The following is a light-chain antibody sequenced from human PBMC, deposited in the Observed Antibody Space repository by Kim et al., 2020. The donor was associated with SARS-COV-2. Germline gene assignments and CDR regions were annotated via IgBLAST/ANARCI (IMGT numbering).Light chain of an antibody. J-gene: IGLJ1*01. CDR2: DVS. Sequence: GQSITISCTGTSDNVGTYSFVSWYQQRPGKAPKLVIFDVSNRPSGVSSRFSASRSGNTASLTVSGLRAEDEADYYCSSYAGSNNYVFGIGTKVTVL. CDR1: SDNVGTYSF. CDR3: SSYAGSNNYV. V-gene: IGLV2-14*03.